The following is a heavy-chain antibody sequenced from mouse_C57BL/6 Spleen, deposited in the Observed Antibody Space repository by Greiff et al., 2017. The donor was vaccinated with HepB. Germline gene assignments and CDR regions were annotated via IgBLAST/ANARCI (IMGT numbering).Heavy chain of an antibody. CDR1: GYSITSGYY. Sequence: EVKLMESGPGLVKPSQSLSLTCSVTGYSITSGYYWNWIRQFPGNKLEWMGYISYDGSNNYNPSLKNRISITRDTSKNQFFLKLNSVTTEDTATYYCAREDEEGYFDVWGTGTTVTVSS. CDR3: AREDEEGYFDV. J-gene: IGHJ1*03. CDR2: ISYDGSN. V-gene: IGHV3-6*01.